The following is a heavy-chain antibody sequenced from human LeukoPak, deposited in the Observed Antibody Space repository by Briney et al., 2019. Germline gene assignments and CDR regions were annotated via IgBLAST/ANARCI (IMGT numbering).Heavy chain of an antibody. D-gene: IGHD3-3*01. V-gene: IGHV3-20*04. CDR1: GFTFDDYG. CDR3: ARASPSLRFLEWLLMYYFDY. J-gene: IGHJ4*02. CDR2: INWNGGST. Sequence: PGGSQRLSCAASGFTFDDYGMSWVRQAPGKGLEWVSGINWNGGSTGYADSVKGRFTISRDNAKNSLYLQMNSLRAEDTALYYCARASPSLRFLEWLLMYYFDYWGQGTLVTVSS.